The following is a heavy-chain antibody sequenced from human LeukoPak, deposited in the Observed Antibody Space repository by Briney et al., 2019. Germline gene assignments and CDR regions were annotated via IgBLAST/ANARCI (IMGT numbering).Heavy chain of an antibody. J-gene: IGHJ5*02. Sequence: ASVKVSCKASGYTFTSYGISWVRQAPGQGLEWMGWISAYNGNTNYAQKLQGRVTMTTDTSTSTAYMELRSLRSDDTAVYYCARARAMSSGSYYGPTIPYNWFDPWGQGTLVTVSS. CDR3: ARARAMSSGSYYGPTIPYNWFDP. CDR1: GYTFTSYG. CDR2: ISAYNGNT. V-gene: IGHV1-18*01. D-gene: IGHD3-10*01.